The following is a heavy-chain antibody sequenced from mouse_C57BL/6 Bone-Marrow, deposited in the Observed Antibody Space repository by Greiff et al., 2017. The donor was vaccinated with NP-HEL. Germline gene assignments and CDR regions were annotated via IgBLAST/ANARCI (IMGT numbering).Heavy chain of an antibody. Sequence: EVHLVESGGGLVKPGGSLKLSCAASGFTFSSYAMSWVRQTPEKRLEWVATISDGGSYTYYPDNVKGRFTISRDNAKNNLYLQMSHLKSEDTAMYYCARDPLTGYAMDYWGQGTSVTVSS. J-gene: IGHJ4*01. CDR3: ARDPLTGYAMDY. CDR2: ISDGGSYT. D-gene: IGHD4-1*01. V-gene: IGHV5-4*01. CDR1: GFTFSSYA.